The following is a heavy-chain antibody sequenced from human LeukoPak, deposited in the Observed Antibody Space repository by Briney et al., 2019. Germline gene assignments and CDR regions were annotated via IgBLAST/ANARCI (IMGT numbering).Heavy chain of an antibody. Sequence: SETLSLTCAVSGGSISSGSYYWGWIRQPPGKGLEWIGSIFYGGSTYYSPSLKSRVTISVDTSKNHFSLNLTSVTAADTAVYYCARQGTGRPFDIWGQGTMVTVSS. CDR3: ARQGTGRPFDI. D-gene: IGHD1-14*01. CDR1: GGSISSGSYY. CDR2: IFYGGST. J-gene: IGHJ3*02. V-gene: IGHV4-39*01.